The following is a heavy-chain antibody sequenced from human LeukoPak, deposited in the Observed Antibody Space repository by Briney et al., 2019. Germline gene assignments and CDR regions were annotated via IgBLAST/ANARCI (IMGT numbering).Heavy chain of an antibody. CDR3: ARGSNNWNVDTCGM. Sequence: SETLFLTCAVYGGYFRGYYWTWIHQPPGKGLEWIGEFNHSGSPNYNPSLKSRVTLSVDTYKNQLSVKQRSVSAADRAVYYCARGSNNWNVDTCGMWGRGTVVSVSS. D-gene: IGHD1-20*01. J-gene: IGHJ4*03. CDR1: GGYFRGYY. CDR2: FNHSGSP. V-gene: IGHV4-34*01.